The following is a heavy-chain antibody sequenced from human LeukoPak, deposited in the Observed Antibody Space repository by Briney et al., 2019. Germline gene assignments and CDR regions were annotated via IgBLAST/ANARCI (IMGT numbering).Heavy chain of an antibody. J-gene: IGHJ6*03. CDR3: ARRDYYETYMDV. CDR2: IYYSGST. Sequence: SETLSLTCNVSGGSISSSSHYWGWIRQPPGKGLEWIGTIYYSGSTYYNPSLKSRVTISVDTSKNQFSPNVSSVTAADTAVYYCARRDYYETYMDVWGNGTTVTVSS. V-gene: IGHV4-39*01. CDR1: GGSISSSSHY. D-gene: IGHD3-22*01.